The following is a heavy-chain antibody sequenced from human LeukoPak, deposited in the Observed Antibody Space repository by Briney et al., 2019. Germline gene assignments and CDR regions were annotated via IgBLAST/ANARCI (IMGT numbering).Heavy chain of an antibody. V-gene: IGHV4-38-2*01. CDR2: IYHSGST. Sequence: PSETLSLTCAVSGYSISSGYYWGWIRQPPGKGLEWIGSIYHSGSTYYNPSLKSRVTISVDTFKNQFSLKLSSVTAADTAVYYCASLLTEYSSSSGDYWGRGTLVTVSS. D-gene: IGHD6-6*01. CDR1: GYSISSGYY. J-gene: IGHJ4*02. CDR3: ASLLTEYSSSSGDY.